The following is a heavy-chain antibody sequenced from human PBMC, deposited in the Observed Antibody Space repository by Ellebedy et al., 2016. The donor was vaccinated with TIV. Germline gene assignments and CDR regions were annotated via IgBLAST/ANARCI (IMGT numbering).Heavy chain of an antibody. J-gene: IGHJ6*02. V-gene: IGHV3-49*04. CDR2: VRSKAYGGTT. D-gene: IGHD6-13*01. CDR3: TRDLTTLAAAGTGIYYYTMDV. Sequence: GESLKISXTSSGFTFGDCAMSWVRQAPGQGLEWVSFVRSKAYGGTTEYAASVKGRFTISRDDSKSIAYLQMNSLKAEDTAVYYCTRDLTTLAAAGTGIYYYTMDVWGQGTTVTVSS. CDR1: GFTFGDCA.